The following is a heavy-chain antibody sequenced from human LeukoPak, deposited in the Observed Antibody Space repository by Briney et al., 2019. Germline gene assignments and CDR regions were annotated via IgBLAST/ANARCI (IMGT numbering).Heavy chain of an antibody. D-gene: IGHD5-24*01. J-gene: IGHJ4*02. V-gene: IGHV1-18*01. CDR3: ANGPDGYNTY. CDR2: ISAYNGNT. CDR1: GYTFTSYA. Sequence: GASVKVSCKASGYTFTSYAMNWVRQAPGQGLEWMGWISAYNGNTNYAQKLQGRVTITRDRSMSTAYMELSSLRSEDTAMYYCANGPDGYNTYWGQGTLVTVSA.